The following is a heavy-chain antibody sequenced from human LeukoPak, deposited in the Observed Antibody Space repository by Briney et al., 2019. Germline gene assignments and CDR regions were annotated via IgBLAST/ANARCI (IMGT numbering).Heavy chain of an antibody. CDR3: AKEMLRGYYYYGMDV. D-gene: IGHD3-10*01. V-gene: IGHV3-23*01. J-gene: IGHJ6*02. CDR2: ISDTGGGT. Sequence: GGSLRLSCAVSRFTFSSYGMTWVRQAPGKGLEWVSTISDTGGGTFYADSVKGRFTISRDNSQNTLFLQMNRLRANDTAIYYCAKEMLRGYYYYGMDVWGQGTTVTVSS. CDR1: RFTFSSYG.